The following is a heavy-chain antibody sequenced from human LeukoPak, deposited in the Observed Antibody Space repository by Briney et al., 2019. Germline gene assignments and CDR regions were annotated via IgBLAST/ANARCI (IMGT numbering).Heavy chain of an antibody. CDR1: GGSISSSSYY. V-gene: IGHV4-39*01. J-gene: IGHJ3*02. D-gene: IGHD1-7*01. CDR2: IYYSGST. Sequence: PSETLSLTCTVSGGSISSSSYYWGWIRQPPGKGLECIRSIYYSGSTYYNPSLKSRVTISVDTSKNQFSLKLSSVTAADTAVYYCARLKLTGTRDDAFDIWGQGTMVTVSS. CDR3: ARLKLTGTRDDAFDI.